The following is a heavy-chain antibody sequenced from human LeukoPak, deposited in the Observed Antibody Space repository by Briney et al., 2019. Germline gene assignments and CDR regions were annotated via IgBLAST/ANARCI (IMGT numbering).Heavy chain of an antibody. CDR1: GFTFSSYG. CDR3: ARAKGGLDYFDY. D-gene: IGHD3-16*01. V-gene: IGHV3-33*01. CDR2: IWYDGSNK. J-gene: IGHJ4*02. Sequence: GGSLRLSCAASGFTFSSYGMHWVRQAPGKGLEWVAVIWYDGSNKYYADSVKGRFTISRDNSKNTLYLQMNSLRAEDTAVYYCARAKGGLDYFDYWGQGTLVTVSS.